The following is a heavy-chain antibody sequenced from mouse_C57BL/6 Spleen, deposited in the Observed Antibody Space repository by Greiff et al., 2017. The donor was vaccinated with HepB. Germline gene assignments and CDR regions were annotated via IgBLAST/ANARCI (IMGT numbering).Heavy chain of an antibody. Sequence: EVHLVESGGGLVKPGGSLKLSCAASGFTFSDYGMHWVRQAPEKGLEWVAYISSGSSTIYYADTVKGRFTISRDNAKNTLFLQMTSLRSEDTAMYYCAREGWLRRGFAYWGQGTLVTVSA. D-gene: IGHD2-2*01. CDR3: AREGWLRRGFAY. J-gene: IGHJ3*01. CDR1: GFTFSDYG. V-gene: IGHV5-17*01. CDR2: ISSGSSTI.